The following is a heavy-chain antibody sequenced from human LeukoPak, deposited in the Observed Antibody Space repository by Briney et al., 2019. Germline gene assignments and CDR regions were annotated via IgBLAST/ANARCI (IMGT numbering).Heavy chain of an antibody. Sequence: SETLSLTCTVSGGSISSSSYYWGWIRQPPGKGLEWIGSIYYSGSTYYNPSLKSRVTISVDTSKNQFSLKLSSVTAADTAVYYCARPDCSSTSCYIAHWGQGTLVTVSS. CDR2: IYYSGST. D-gene: IGHD2-2*01. CDR3: ARPDCSSTSCYIAH. J-gene: IGHJ4*02. CDR1: GGSISSSSYY. V-gene: IGHV4-39*07.